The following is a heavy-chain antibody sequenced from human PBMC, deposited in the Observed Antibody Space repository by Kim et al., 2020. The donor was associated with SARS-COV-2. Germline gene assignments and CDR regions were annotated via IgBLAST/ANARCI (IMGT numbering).Heavy chain of an antibody. V-gene: IGHV3-15*01. CDR3: TTRAPSY. CDR2: DGGTT. J-gene: IGHJ4*02. Sequence: DGGTTDYAATVKGRFTISRDDSKNTLYLQMNSLKTEDTAVYYCTTRAPSYWGQGTLVTVSS.